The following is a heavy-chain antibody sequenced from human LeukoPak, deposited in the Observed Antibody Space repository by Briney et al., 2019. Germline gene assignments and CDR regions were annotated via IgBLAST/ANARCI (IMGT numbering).Heavy chain of an antibody. V-gene: IGHV3-11*06. D-gene: IGHD2-2*01. J-gene: IGHJ6*02. Sequence: PGGSLRLSCAASGFTFSDYYMSWIRQAPGKGLEWVSYISSSSSYTNYADSVKGRFTISRDNAKNSLYLQMNSLRAEDTAVYYCARAGYCSSTSCYETPHYHYYGMDVWGQGTTVTVSS. CDR1: GFTFSDYY. CDR3: ARAGYCSSTSCYETPHYHYYGMDV. CDR2: ISSSSSYT.